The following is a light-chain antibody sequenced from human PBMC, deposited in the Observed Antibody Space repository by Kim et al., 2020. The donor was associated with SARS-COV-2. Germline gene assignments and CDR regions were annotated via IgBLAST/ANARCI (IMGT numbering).Light chain of an antibody. CDR3: NSRDSNYNVV. J-gene: IGLJ2*01. V-gene: IGLV3-19*01. Sequence: VALGHTVRITCQGDSLRSYYTTWYQQKPGQAPILVIYGKNNRPSGIPDRFSGSSSGNTASLTITGTQAGDEADYYCNSRDSNYNVVFGGGTKLTVL. CDR1: SLRSYY. CDR2: GKN.